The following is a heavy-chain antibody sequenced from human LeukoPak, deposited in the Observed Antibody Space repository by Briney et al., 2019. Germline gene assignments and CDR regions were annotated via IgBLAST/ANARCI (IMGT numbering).Heavy chain of an antibody. CDR3: ARERHSSSWYGGFDY. CDR1: GFTFSSYW. V-gene: IGHV3-74*01. D-gene: IGHD6-13*01. CDR2: INSDGSST. Sequence: PGGSLRLSCAASGFTFSSYWMHWVRQAPGKGLVWVSRINSDGSSTSYADSVKGRLTISRDNAKNTLYLQMNSLRAEDTAVYYCARERHSSSWYGGFDYWGQGTLVTVSS. J-gene: IGHJ4*02.